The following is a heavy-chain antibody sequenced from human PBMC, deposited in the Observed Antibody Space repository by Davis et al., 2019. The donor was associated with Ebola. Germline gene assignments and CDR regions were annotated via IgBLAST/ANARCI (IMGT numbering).Heavy chain of an antibody. V-gene: IGHV3-30-3*01. Sequence: GESLKISCAASGFTFSSYAMHWVRQAPGKGLEWVAVISYDGSNIYYADSVKGRFTISRDNSKNTLYLQMNSLRAEDTAVYYCAKDYFDYWGQGTLVTVSS. J-gene: IGHJ4*02. CDR3: AKDYFDY. CDR1: GFTFSSYA. CDR2: ISYDGSNI.